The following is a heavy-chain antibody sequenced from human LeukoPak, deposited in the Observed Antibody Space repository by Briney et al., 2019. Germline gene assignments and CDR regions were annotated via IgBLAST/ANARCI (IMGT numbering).Heavy chain of an antibody. Sequence: SETLSLTCAVSGGSISSSSWWSWVRQPPGKGLEWIGEIYHSGSTNYNPSLKSRVTISVDTSKNQFSLKLSSVTAADTAVYYCARDGPIAAAGTGYYYGMDVWGQGTTVTVSS. CDR3: ARDGPIAAAGTGYYYGMDV. CDR2: IYHSGST. CDR1: GGSISSSSW. D-gene: IGHD6-13*01. J-gene: IGHJ6*02. V-gene: IGHV4-4*02.